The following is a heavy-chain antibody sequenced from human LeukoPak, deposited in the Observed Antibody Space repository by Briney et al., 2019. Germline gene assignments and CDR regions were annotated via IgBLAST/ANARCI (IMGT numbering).Heavy chain of an antibody. D-gene: IGHD3-10*01. CDR2: INPNTDGT. CDR3: AGVKRRNVDRRGGDFDY. Sequence: ASVKVSCKASGYTFTGYYMHWVRQAPGQGLEWMGWINPNTDGTNYAQKFQGRVTMTRDTSISTAYMDLNRLRSDDTAVYYCAGVKRRNVDRRGGDFDYWGQGTLVTVSS. CDR1: GYTFTGYY. V-gene: IGHV1-2*02. J-gene: IGHJ4*02.